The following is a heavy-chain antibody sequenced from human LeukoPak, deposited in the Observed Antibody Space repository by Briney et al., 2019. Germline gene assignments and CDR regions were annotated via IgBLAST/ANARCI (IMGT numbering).Heavy chain of an antibody. CDR2: MNPNSGNT. J-gene: IGHJ4*02. V-gene: IGHV1-8*03. CDR1: GYTFTSYG. D-gene: IGHD5-24*01. CDR3: ARLYLPATRFDY. Sequence: ASVKVSCKASGYTFTSYGISWVRQAPGQGLEWMGWMNPNSGNTGYAQKFQGRVTITRNTSISTAYMELSSLRSEDTAVYYCARLYLPATRFDYWGQGTLVTVSS.